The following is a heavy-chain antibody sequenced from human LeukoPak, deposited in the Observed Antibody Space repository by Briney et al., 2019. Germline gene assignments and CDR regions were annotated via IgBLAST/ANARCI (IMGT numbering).Heavy chain of an antibody. Sequence: GGSLRLSCAASGFTFSSYEMNWVRQAPGKGLEWVSYISSSGSTIYYADSVKGRFTISRDNAKNTLYLQMNSLRAEDTAVYYCARDLKITMVRGDPDYWGQGTLVTVSS. D-gene: IGHD3-10*01. CDR2: ISSSGSTI. V-gene: IGHV3-48*03. CDR3: ARDLKITMVRGDPDY. J-gene: IGHJ4*02. CDR1: GFTFSSYE.